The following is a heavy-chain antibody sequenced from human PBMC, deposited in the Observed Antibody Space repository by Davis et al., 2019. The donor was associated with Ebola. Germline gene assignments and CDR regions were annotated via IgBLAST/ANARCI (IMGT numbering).Heavy chain of an antibody. CDR1: GSTFSAYA. Sequence: GESLKISCAASGSTFSAYAMHWVRQAPGKGLEWVAYISYDGRNKYYADSVKGRFTISRDNSKNTLYLQMNSLRAEDTAVYYCARDRGIYGDYSYYYGMDVWGQGTTVTVSS. CDR2: ISYDGRNK. V-gene: IGHV3-30*04. CDR3: ARDRGIYGDYSYYYGMDV. D-gene: IGHD4-17*01. J-gene: IGHJ6*02.